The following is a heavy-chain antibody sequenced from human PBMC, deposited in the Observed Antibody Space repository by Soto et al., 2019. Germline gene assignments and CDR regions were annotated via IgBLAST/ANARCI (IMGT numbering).Heavy chain of an antibody. CDR1: GGSISSGGYS. CDR3: ARGAPVRFDP. CDR2: IYHSGST. D-gene: IGHD2-8*01. J-gene: IGHJ5*02. V-gene: IGHV4-30-2*01. Sequence: QLQLQESGSGLVKPSQTLSLTCAVSGGSISSGGYSWSWIRQPPGKGLEWIGYIYHSGSTYYNPSIXGRVXIXLDRSKNQFSLKLSSVTAADTAVYYCARGAPVRFDPWGQGTLVTVSS.